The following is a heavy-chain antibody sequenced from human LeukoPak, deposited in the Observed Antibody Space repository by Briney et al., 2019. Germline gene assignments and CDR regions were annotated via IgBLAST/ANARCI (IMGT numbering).Heavy chain of an antibody. Sequence: GGSLRLSCAASGFTFSSYGMHWVRQAPGKGLEWVAVIWYDGSNKYYADSVKGRFTISRDNSKNTLYLQMNSLRAEDTAVYYCARGGQLVPNDAFDIWGQGTMVTVSS. CDR1: GFTFSSYG. D-gene: IGHD6-6*01. J-gene: IGHJ3*02. V-gene: IGHV3-33*01. CDR3: ARGGQLVPNDAFDI. CDR2: IWYDGSNK.